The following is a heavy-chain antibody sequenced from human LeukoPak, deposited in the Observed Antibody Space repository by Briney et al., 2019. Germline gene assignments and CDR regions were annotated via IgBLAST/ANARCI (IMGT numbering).Heavy chain of an antibody. V-gene: IGHV3-21*01. CDR3: ATESGDRAFDI. Sequence: GGSLRLSCTASGFAFRSYSMNWVRQTPGKGLEWVSAFGSSGSFISDADSVKGRFTISRDNAKNSMYLQMNSLRAEDTAIYFCATESGDRAFDIWGQGTVVTVSS. CDR2: FGSSGSFI. J-gene: IGHJ3*02. D-gene: IGHD7-27*01. CDR1: GFAFRSYS.